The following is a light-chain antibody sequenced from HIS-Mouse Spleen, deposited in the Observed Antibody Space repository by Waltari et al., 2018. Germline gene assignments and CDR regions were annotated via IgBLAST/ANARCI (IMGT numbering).Light chain of an antibody. CDR2: GAS. J-gene: IGKJ1*01. CDR1: QCVSSSY. CDR3: QQYGSSPGWT. Sequence: EIVLTQSPGTLSLSPGERATLSCRASQCVSSSYLAWYQQKPGQAPRLLIYGASSRATGIPDRFSGSGSGTDFTLTISRLEPEDFAVYYCQQYGSSPGWTFGQGTKVEIK. V-gene: IGKV3-20*01.